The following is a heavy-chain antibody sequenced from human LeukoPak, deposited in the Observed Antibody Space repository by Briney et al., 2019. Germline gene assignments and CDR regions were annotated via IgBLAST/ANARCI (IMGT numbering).Heavy chain of an antibody. CDR2: ISAYNGNT. Sequence: ASVKVSCKASGYTFTGYGISWVRQAPGQGLEWMGWISAYNGNTNYAQKLQGRVTMTTDTSTSTAYMELRSLRSDDTAVYYCARVGDSSGPYEYFQHWGQGTLVTVSS. CDR1: GYTFTGYG. J-gene: IGHJ1*01. CDR3: ARVGDSSGPYEYFQH. D-gene: IGHD6-19*01. V-gene: IGHV1-18*01.